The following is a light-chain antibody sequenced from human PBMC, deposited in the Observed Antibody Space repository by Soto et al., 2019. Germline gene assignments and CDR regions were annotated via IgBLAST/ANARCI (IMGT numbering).Light chain of an antibody. V-gene: IGKV3-20*01. CDR2: GAS. CDR1: QSLSSSY. CDR3: QKYGSSPAN. Sequence: EIVLPQSPVTLSFSPWERATLSCRASQSLSSSYLAWYQQKPGQAPRLLIYGASSRATGIPDRFSGSGSGTDFTLTISRLEPEDFAVYYCQKYGSSPANFGQGTRLEIK. J-gene: IGKJ5*01.